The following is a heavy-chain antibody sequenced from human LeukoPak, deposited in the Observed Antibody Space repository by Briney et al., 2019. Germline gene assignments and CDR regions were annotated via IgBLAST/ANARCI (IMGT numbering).Heavy chain of an antibody. CDR2: IKTDGSEK. V-gene: IGHV3-7*01. CDR3: ARDGTSAAHEDYYYGMDV. J-gene: IGHJ6*02. CDR1: GFTFSNYW. D-gene: IGHD6-13*01. Sequence: GGSLRLSCEGSGFTFSNYWMGWVRQAPGKGLQWVANIKTDGSEKYYVDSVKGRFTISRDNSKNTLYLQMNSLRAEDTAVYYCARDGTSAAHEDYYYGMDVWGQGTTVTVSS.